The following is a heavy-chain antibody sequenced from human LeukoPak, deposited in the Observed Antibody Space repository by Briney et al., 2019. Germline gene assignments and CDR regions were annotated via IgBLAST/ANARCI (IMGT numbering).Heavy chain of an antibody. J-gene: IGHJ5*02. D-gene: IGHD3-16*01. V-gene: IGHV1-18*01. Sequence: ASVKVSCKASGYTFTSYGISWVRQAPGQGLEWMGWISPYNGNTNYAQKLQGRVTMTTDTSTSTAYMELRSLRPDDTAVYYCARAMITSGGVYNWFYPWAQGTLVTVSS. CDR2: ISPYNGNT. CDR3: ARAMITSGGVYNWFYP. CDR1: GYTFTSYG.